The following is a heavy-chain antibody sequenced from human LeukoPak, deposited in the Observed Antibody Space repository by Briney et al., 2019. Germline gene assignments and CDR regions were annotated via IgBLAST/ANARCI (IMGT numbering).Heavy chain of an antibody. J-gene: IGHJ4*02. Sequence: GGPLRLSCAASGFTFSDNYMSWIRQAPGKGLEWVSYISSSGNTTYNADSVKGRFSITRDNAKNSLYLQMNSLRAEDTAVYYCARDGGSAWFLDYWGQGTLVTVSS. V-gene: IGHV3-11*04. CDR1: GFTFSDNY. CDR3: ARDGGSAWFLDY. D-gene: IGHD6-19*01. CDR2: ISSSGNTT.